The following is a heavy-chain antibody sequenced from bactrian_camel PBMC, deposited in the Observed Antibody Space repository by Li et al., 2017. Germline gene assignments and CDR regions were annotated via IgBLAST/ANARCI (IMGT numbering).Heavy chain of an antibody. CDR3: AADRYGGSWYSLSNDFHY. Sequence: HVQLVESGGGSVQAGESLRLACTTSGGSYSRASMGWFRQNSGKERGGVASIAGAGNPAYVDAVKGRFTISKDNAHNTLILQMNNLKPEDTAMYYCAADRYGGSWYSLSNDFHYWGQGT. J-gene: IGHJ6*01. CDR2: IAGAGNP. D-gene: IGHD6*01. V-gene: IGHV3S53*01. CDR1: GGSYSRAS.